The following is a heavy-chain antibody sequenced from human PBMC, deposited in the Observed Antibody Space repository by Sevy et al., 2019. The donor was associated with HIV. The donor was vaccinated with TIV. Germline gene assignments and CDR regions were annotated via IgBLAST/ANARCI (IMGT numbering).Heavy chain of an antibody. CDR3: ATAPGYYDSAPFDY. J-gene: IGHJ4*02. CDR1: GFTFNNAW. V-gene: IGHV3-15*01. CDR2: IKSKIDGETT. D-gene: IGHD3-22*01. Sequence: GGSLRLSCAVSGFTFNNAWMNWVRQAPGTGLQWVGLIKSKIDGETTDYAAPVKGRFTISRDDSKNRLFLQMNSLKIEDTAVYYCATAPGYYDSAPFDYWGAGPLVTVSS.